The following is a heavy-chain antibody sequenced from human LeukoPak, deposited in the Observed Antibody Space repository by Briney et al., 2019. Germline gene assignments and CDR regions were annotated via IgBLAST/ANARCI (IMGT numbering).Heavy chain of an antibody. CDR3: AKDRGPSGYDHFDY. D-gene: IGHD5-12*01. CDR1: GFTFSSYG. CDR2: IRYDGSNK. J-gene: IGHJ4*02. Sequence: GGSLRLSCAASGFTFSSYGMHWVRQAPGKGLEWVAFIRYDGSNKYYADSVKGRFTISRDNSKNTLYLQMNSPRAEDTAVYYCAKDRGPSGYDHFDYWGQGTLVTVSS. V-gene: IGHV3-30*02.